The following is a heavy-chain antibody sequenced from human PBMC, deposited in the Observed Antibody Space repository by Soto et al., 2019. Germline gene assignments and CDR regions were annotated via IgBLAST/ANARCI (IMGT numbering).Heavy chain of an antibody. CDR2: INPSGGST. D-gene: IGHD5-12*01. Sequence: QVQLVQSGAEVKKPGASVKVSCKASGYTFTSYYMHWVRQAPGQGLEWMGIINPSGGSTIYAQKYQGRVTMTRDTSTSTVYMELSSLRSEDTAVYYCARDQATALNWFDPWGQGTLVTVSS. CDR3: ARDQATALNWFDP. V-gene: IGHV1-46*01. CDR1: GYTFTSYY. J-gene: IGHJ5*02.